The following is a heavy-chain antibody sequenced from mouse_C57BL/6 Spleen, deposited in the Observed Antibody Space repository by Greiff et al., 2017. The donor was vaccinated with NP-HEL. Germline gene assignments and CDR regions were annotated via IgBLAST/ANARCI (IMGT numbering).Heavy chain of an antibody. CDR2: IYPSDSET. CDR1: GYTFASYW. D-gene: IGHD4-1*01. Sequence: QVQLQQPGAELVRPGSSVKLSCKASGYTFASYWMDWVKQRPGQGLEWIGNIYPSDSETHYNQKFKDKATLTVDKSSSTAYMQLSSLTSEDSAVYYCARGLGRDWYFDVWGTGTTVTVSS. J-gene: IGHJ1*03. V-gene: IGHV1-61*01. CDR3: ARGLGRDWYFDV.